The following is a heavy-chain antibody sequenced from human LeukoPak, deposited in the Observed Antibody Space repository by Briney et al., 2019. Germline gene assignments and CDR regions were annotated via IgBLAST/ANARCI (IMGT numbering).Heavy chain of an antibody. CDR2: IYYSGST. CDR1: GGSISSYY. D-gene: IGHD6-13*01. J-gene: IGHJ4*02. V-gene: IGHV4-59*01. Sequence: PSETLSLTCTVSGGSISSYYWSWIRQPPGKGLEWIGYIYYSGSTNYNPSLKSRVTISVDTSKSQFSLKLSSVTAADTAVYYCARHSSSWAEPNFDYWGQGTLVTVSS. CDR3: ARHSSSWAEPNFDY.